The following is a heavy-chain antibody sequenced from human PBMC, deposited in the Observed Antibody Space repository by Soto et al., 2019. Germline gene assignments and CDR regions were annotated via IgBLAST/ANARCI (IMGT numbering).Heavy chain of an antibody. CDR3: ASHVDTTIRNDFDI. CDR2: SRNKANGYST. Sequence: GGSLRLSCAASGFTFSDHYMDWVRQAPGKGLEWVGRSRNKANGYSTEYAATVKGRFTISRGESKNSVYLQMNSLKTEDTAVYYCASHVDTTIRNDFDIWGQGTMVTVSS. J-gene: IGHJ3*02. V-gene: IGHV3-72*01. D-gene: IGHD5-18*01. CDR1: GFTFSDHY.